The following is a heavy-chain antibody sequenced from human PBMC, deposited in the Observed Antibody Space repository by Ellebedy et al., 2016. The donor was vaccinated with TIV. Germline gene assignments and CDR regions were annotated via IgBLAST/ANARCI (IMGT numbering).Heavy chain of an antibody. Sequence: SETLSLTXTVSGGSISSSSYYWGWIRQPPGKGLEWIGSIYYSGSTYYNPSLKSRVTISVDTSKNQFSLKLSSVTAADTAVYYCARSRTDTTMVMAYWGQGTLVTVSS. V-gene: IGHV4-39*07. CDR2: IYYSGST. CDR1: GGSISSSSYY. J-gene: IGHJ4*02. D-gene: IGHD5-18*01. CDR3: ARSRTDTTMVMAY.